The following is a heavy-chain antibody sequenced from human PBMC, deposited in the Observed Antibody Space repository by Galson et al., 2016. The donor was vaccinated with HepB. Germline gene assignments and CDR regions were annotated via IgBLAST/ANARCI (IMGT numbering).Heavy chain of an antibody. CDR2: INHSGST. V-gene: IGHV4-34*01. CDR3: ARDPGTSWYRR. J-gene: IGHJ4*02. D-gene: IGHD6-13*01. Sequence: SETLSLTCAVSGGSLNGYYWNWIRQPPGKGPEWIGEINHSGSTKYNPSLKSRVTISIDTSQDQFSLSLRSVTAADTAVYYCARDPGTSWYRRWGQGTLVTVSS. CDR1: GGSLNGYY.